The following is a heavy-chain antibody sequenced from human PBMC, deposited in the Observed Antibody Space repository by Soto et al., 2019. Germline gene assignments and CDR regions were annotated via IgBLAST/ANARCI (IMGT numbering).Heavy chain of an antibody. CDR1: GDSISNYY. V-gene: IGHV4-59*01. D-gene: IGHD3-3*01. CDR3: ARGFGVVIRNNYYGMDV. J-gene: IGHJ6*02. Sequence: QVQLQESGPGLVKPSETLSLTCTVSGDSISNYYWSWIRQPPGKGLEWIGYIYFTGSTNYNPSLKSRVTISVDTSKNQFSLKLSSVTAADTAVYYCARGFGVVIRNNYYGMDVWGQGTTVTVSS. CDR2: IYFTGST.